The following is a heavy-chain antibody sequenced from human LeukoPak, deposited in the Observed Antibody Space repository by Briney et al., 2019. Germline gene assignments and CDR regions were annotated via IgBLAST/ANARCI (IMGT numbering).Heavy chain of an antibody. D-gene: IGHD3-10*01. CDR1: GGSISRAGYS. V-gene: IGHV4-31*03. CDR3: ARDRVTMVRGVRLEDYYYYGMDV. Sequence: SETLSLTCTVSGGSISRAGYSWSWIRQPPGKGLEWIGSFYSSGTTYHNPSLKTRVIMSVDMSKNRFALKLSSVTAADTAVYYCARDRVTMVRGVRLEDYYYYGMDVWGQGTTVTVSS. CDR2: FYSSGTT. J-gene: IGHJ6*02.